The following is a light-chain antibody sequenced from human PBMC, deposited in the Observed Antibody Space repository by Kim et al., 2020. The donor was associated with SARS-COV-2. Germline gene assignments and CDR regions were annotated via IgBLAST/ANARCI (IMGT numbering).Light chain of an antibody. V-gene: IGKV1-39*01. CDR1: QSIDNY. CDR2: AAS. Sequence: TAIGDRVTITCRASQSIDNYLNWYQQKPGKAPKLLIYAASTLQSGVPSRFSGSGSGTDFTLTISNLQPEDFATYYCQQSYRTPLTFGGGTKVDIK. CDR3: QQSYRTPLT. J-gene: IGKJ4*01.